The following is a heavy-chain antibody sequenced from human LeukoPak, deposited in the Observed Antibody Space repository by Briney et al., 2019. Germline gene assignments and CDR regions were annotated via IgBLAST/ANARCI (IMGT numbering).Heavy chain of an antibody. CDR3: SRDPRPLDY. Sequence: GGSLRLSCAASGFTVSSNYMSWIRQAPGKGLEVVSYISGGGDDINYADSVRGRFTISRDNAKNSLYLQMNSLRVEDTAVYFCSRDPRPLDYWGQGTLVTVSS. CDR2: ISGGGDDI. CDR1: GFTVSSNY. J-gene: IGHJ4*02. V-gene: IGHV3-11*04.